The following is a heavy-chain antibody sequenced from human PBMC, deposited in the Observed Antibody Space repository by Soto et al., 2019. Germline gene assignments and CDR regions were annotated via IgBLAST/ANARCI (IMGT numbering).Heavy chain of an antibody. CDR1: GYNFSAYY. V-gene: IGHV1-8*01. CDR3: ARETDTSMVDY. Sequence: QVQLVQSGAEVKKPAASVKVSCQTSGYNFSAYYFNWVRQAAGQGPEWMGWLNPRNGQTGYVQKSRGRVTMTRDTSIATVYLELSRLTYEDTAIYFCARETDTSMVDYWGQGTLVTVSS. J-gene: IGHJ4*02. D-gene: IGHD5-18*01. CDR2: LNPRNGQT.